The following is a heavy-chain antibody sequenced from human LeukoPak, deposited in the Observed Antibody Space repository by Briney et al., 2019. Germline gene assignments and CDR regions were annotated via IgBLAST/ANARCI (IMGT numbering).Heavy chain of an antibody. CDR2: IYYSGST. J-gene: IGHJ4*02. Sequence: SETLSHTCTVSGGSISSGDYYWSWIRQPPGKGLEWIGYIYYSGSTYYNPSLKSRVTISVDTSKNQFSLKLSSVTAADTAVYYCARGECSSTSCYYFDYWGQGTLVTVSS. CDR3: ARGECSSTSCYYFDY. CDR1: GGSISSGDYY. D-gene: IGHD2-2*01. V-gene: IGHV4-30-4*01.